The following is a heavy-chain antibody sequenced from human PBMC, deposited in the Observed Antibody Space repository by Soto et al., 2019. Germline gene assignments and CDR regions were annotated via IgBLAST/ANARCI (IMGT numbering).Heavy chain of an antibody. V-gene: IGHV1-46*01. D-gene: IGHD1-7*01. CDR1: GYTFTSYY. CDR2: INPSGGST. Sequence: ASVKVSCKASGYTFTSYYIQWVRQAPGQGLEWMGIINPSGGSTSYAQKFQGRVTMTRDTSTSTVYMELSSLRSEDTAVYYCARGDGITGTTSPGGAFDIWGQGTMVTVSS. CDR3: ARGDGITGTTSPGGAFDI. J-gene: IGHJ3*02.